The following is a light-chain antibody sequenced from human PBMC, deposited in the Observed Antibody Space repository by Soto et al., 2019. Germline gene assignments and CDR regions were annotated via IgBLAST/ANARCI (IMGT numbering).Light chain of an antibody. CDR1: QSFSTY. CDR2: DAS. V-gene: IGKV3-11*01. Sequence: EIVLTQSPATLSLSPGERATLSCMASQSFSTYLVWYQQKPGQAPRLLIYDASNSATGIPARFSGSGSGTGFTLIIRSIEPEDFAVYYCQQRSNWPPRFTFGGGTKVEIK. CDR3: QQRSNWPPRFT. J-gene: IGKJ4*01.